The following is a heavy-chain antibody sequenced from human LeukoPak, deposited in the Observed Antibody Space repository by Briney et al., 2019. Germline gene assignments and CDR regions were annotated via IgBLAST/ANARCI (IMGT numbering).Heavy chain of an antibody. CDR1: GFTFSGYW. Sequence: GGSLRLSCAASGFTFSGYWMGWVRQTPGKGLEWVANIKPDGSEIYYVDSVKGRFTISRDNAKNSLYLQMNSLRAEDTAVYYCTRSLDYWGRGTVVTVSS. D-gene: IGHD2-15*01. J-gene: IGHJ4*02. V-gene: IGHV3-7*02. CDR3: TRSLDY. CDR2: IKPDGSEI.